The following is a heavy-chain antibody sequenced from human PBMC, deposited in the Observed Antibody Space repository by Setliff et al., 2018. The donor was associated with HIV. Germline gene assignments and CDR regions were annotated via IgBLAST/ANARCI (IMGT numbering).Heavy chain of an antibody. CDR2: INTNTGNP. CDR1: GYTFTTYA. Sequence: ASVKVSCKASGYTFTTYAMNWVRQAPGQGLEWMGWINTNTGNPTYAQGFTGRFVFSLDTSVSTAYLQISSLKAEDTAVYYCAREHLYGSGSYYNAAYYFDYWGQGTLGTVSS. J-gene: IGHJ4*02. CDR3: AREHLYGSGSYYNAAYYFDY. V-gene: IGHV7-4-1*02. D-gene: IGHD3-10*01.